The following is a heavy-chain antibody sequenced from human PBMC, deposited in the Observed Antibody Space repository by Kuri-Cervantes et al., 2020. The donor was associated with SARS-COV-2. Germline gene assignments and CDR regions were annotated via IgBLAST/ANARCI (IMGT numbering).Heavy chain of an antibody. Sequence: SETLSXTXTXXGXXXSSXYHXGWXRXXPGKGLEXIGSIYYSGXTFYSPSXMSRVTISVDTSKXQFSLELXSVTAADTXXYYCAXEYSXXTFRPXGNXXXKYFDYWGQGTQVTVSS. CDR3: AXEYSXXTFRPXGNXXXKYFDY. CDR1: GXXXSSXYH. J-gene: IGHJ4*02. V-gene: IGHV4-38-2*02. D-gene: IGHD5-12*01. CDR2: IYYSGXT.